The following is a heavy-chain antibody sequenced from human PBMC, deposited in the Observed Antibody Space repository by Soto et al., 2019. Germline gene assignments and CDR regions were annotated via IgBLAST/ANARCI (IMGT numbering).Heavy chain of an antibody. J-gene: IGHJ6*02. CDR3: AKDRILDTICGVATSPYDGMDV. D-gene: IGHD3-3*01. CDR2: ISWEGGST. V-gene: IGHV3-43*01. Sequence: GGSLRLSCAASGFTFDDYTMHWVRQAPGKGLEWVSLISWEGGSTYYADAVKRRFTISRDNSKNSLYLQMNSLRTEDTAWYYCAKDRILDTICGVATSPYDGMDVWGQGTTVTVSS. CDR1: GFTFDDYT.